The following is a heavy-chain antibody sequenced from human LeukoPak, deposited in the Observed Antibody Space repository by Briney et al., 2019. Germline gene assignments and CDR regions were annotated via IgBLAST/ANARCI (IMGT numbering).Heavy chain of an antibody. CDR1: GDSISSSSYY. J-gene: IGHJ4*02. Sequence: PSETLSLTCTVSGDSISSSSYYWGWIRQPPGKGLEWIGSIYYSGNTYYNPSLKSRVTISVDTSKNQFSLKLSSVTAADTAVYYCARGNRVAAAGTPYYFDYWGQGTLVTVSS. V-gene: IGHV4-39*01. CDR3: ARGNRVAAAGTPYYFDY. CDR2: IYYSGNT. D-gene: IGHD6-13*01.